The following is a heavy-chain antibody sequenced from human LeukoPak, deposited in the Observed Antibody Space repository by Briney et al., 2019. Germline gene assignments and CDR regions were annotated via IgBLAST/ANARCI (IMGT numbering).Heavy chain of an antibody. CDR1: GFIFSNYG. D-gene: IGHD1-26*01. J-gene: IGHJ4*02. Sequence: GGSLRLSCAVSGFIFSNYGFHWVSPAHGKGLEWVGAILYDGSNKYYADSVKGPFTSSRDNSKNTLYLQMKSLRVEDTAVYYCAKDLAVGALDFDYWGRGTLVTVSS. CDR3: AKDLAVGALDFDY. V-gene: IGHV3-30*18. CDR2: ILYDGSNK.